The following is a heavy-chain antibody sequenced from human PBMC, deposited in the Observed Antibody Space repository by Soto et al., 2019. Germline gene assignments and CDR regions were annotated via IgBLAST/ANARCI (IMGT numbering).Heavy chain of an antibody. Sequence: VGSLRLSCAASGFTFSSYGMHWVRQAPGKGLEWVAVISYDGSNKYYADSVKGRFTISRDNSKNTLYLQMNSLRAEDTAVYYCAKSITMIADLFDYWGQGTLVTVSS. D-gene: IGHD3-22*01. CDR3: AKSITMIADLFDY. J-gene: IGHJ4*02. CDR1: GFTFSSYG. V-gene: IGHV3-30*18. CDR2: ISYDGSNK.